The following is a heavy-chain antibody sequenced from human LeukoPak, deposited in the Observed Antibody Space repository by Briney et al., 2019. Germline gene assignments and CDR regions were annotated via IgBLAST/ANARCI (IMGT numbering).Heavy chain of an antibody. V-gene: IGHV3-48*03. CDR1: GFTFSSYE. CDR2: ITSSGSTI. J-gene: IGHJ1*01. D-gene: IGHD1-1*01. CDR3: VRDISTTMPGLQY. Sequence: PGGSLRLSCAASGFTFSSYEMNWVRQAPGKGLEWVSYITSSGSTIFYADSVKGRFTISRDNAKNSLYLQMNSLRAEDTAVYYCVRDISTTMPGLQYWGQGTLVTVSS.